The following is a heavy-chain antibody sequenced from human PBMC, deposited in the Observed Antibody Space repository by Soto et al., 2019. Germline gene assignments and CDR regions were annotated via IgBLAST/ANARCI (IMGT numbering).Heavy chain of an antibody. CDR2: IKQDGSEK. CDR3: ARYEFWSGYWPYYYYYYGMDV. CDR1: GFTFSSYW. V-gene: IGHV3-7*03. J-gene: IGHJ6*02. D-gene: IGHD3-3*01. Sequence: PGGSLRLSCAASGFTFSSYWMSWVRQAPGKGLEWVANIKQDGSEKYYVDSVKGRFTISRDNAKNSLYLQMNSLRAEDTAVYYCARYEFWSGYWPYYYYYYGMDVWCQGTMVTVSS.